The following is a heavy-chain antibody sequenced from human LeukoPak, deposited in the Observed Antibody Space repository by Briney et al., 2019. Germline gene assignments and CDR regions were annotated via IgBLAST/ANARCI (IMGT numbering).Heavy chain of an antibody. V-gene: IGHV3-48*01. CDR3: VRQFAS. CDR2: VSGSGSTV. CDR1: GFTFGDHI. J-gene: IGHJ4*02. Sequence: GALRPSLAASGFTFGDHIINWVRQLPGKRLEWVAYVSGSGSTVYYADSVKGRFTVSRDNGKSSLYLQMNSLRVEDTALYYCVRQFASWGQGTLVTVSS.